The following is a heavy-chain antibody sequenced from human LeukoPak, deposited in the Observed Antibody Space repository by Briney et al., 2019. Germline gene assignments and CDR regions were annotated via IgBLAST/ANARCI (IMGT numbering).Heavy chain of an antibody. D-gene: IGHD2-2*03. J-gene: IGHJ4*02. V-gene: IGHV3-7*03. CDR3: VREAGAGYCSSTSCLGDY. CDR1: GITFSGYW. CDR2: IKPDGSVK. Sequence: PGGSLRLSCVASGITFSGYWMSWVRQTPGKGLEWVANIKPDGSVKYYVDSVKGRFTISRDNAKNSLYLEMNNLRAEDTALYYCVREAGAGYCSSTSCLGDYWGQGSLVTVSS.